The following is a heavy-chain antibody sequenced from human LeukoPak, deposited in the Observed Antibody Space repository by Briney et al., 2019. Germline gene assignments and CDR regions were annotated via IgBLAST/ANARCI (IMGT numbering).Heavy chain of an antibody. CDR3: AKARGYDQYYFDF. J-gene: IGHJ4*02. CDR1: GFTFSSYA. CDR2: TSYSCKST. D-gene: IGHD5-12*01. V-gene: IGHV3-23*01. Sequence: PAGSLRLSCAASGFTFSSYAMSWVRQAPAKGLEWVSATSYSCKSTNYEDSVKGRFIISRDNSKNMLYLQMNSLRAEDTAVYYCAKARGYDQYYFDFWGQGTLVTLST.